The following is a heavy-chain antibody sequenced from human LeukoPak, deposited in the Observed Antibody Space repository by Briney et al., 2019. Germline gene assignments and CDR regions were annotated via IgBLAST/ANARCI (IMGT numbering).Heavy chain of an antibody. J-gene: IGHJ3*02. V-gene: IGHV3-21*01. Sequence: PGGSLRLSCEVSGITFSRHSMNWVRQAPGKGLEGVASIGSSRRYIYHADSVRGRFTISGDNAEKSLYLEMNSLRVEDTAVYYCTRGLEYSSTDAFDIWGQGIMVTVSS. CDR2: IGSSRRYI. D-gene: IGHD6-6*01. CDR1: GITFSRHS. CDR3: TRGLEYSSTDAFDI.